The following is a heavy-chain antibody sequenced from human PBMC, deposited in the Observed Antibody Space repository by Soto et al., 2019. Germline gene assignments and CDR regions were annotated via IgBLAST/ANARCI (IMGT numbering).Heavy chain of an antibody. Sequence: ASVKVSCKASGYTFTSYGISWVRQAPGQGLEWMGWISAYNGNTNYAQKLQGRVTMTTDTSTSTAYMELRSMRSDDTAVYYCARDVASGWYSETYFDYWGQGTLVTVSS. J-gene: IGHJ4*02. D-gene: IGHD6-19*01. V-gene: IGHV1-18*04. CDR2: ISAYNGNT. CDR3: ARDVASGWYSETYFDY. CDR1: GYTFTSYG.